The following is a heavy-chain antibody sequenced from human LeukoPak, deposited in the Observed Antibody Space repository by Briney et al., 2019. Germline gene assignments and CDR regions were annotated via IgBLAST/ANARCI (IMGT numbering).Heavy chain of an antibody. CDR3: VRGAYSSSWLNFDY. D-gene: IGHD6-13*01. Sequence: GGSLRLSCAASGFTFSSYWMTWVRQAPGKGLEWVANIKQDGSEKYYVDSVKGRFTISRDNAKNSLSLQMNSLRAEDTAVYYCVRGAYSSSWLNFDYWGQGTLVTVSS. J-gene: IGHJ4*02. CDR1: GFTFSSYW. V-gene: IGHV3-7*04. CDR2: IKQDGSEK.